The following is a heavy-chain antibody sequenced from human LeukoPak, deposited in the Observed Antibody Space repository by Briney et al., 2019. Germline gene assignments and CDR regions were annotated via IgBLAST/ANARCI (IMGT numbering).Heavy chain of an antibody. J-gene: IGHJ5*02. CDR3: ARQTITIFGVVTAGSIDP. V-gene: IGHV5-51*01. CDR1: GYSFTSYW. D-gene: IGHD3-3*01. Sequence: PGESLKISCKGSGYSFTSYWIGWVRQMPEKGLEWVGIIYPGDSDTRYSPSFQGQVTISADKSISTAYLQWSSLKASDTAMYYCARQTITIFGVVTAGSIDPWRQGTLVTVSS. CDR2: IYPGDSDT.